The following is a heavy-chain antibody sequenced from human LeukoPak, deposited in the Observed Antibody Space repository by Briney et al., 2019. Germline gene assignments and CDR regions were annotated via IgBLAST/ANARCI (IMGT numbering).Heavy chain of an antibody. CDR3: ARGFTVVTYIDY. CDR2: INPSGGST. CDR1: GYTFTSYY. Sequence: ASVKVSCKASGYTFTSYYMHWVRQAPGQGLEWMGIINPSGGSTSYAQRSQGRVTMTRDTSTSTVYMELSSLRSEDTAVYYCARGFTVVTYIDYWGQGTLVTVSS. V-gene: IGHV1-46*03. D-gene: IGHD4-23*01. J-gene: IGHJ4*02.